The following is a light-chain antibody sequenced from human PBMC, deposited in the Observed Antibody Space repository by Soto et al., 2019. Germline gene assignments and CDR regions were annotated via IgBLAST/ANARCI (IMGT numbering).Light chain of an antibody. J-gene: IGKJ5*01. Sequence: EIVLTQSPATLSLSPVERATLSCRASQSVSSYLAWYQQKPGQAPRLLIYGASSRATGIPDRFSGSGSGTDFTLTISRLEPEDFALYYCQQYAHSTPISFGQGTRLEIK. CDR2: GAS. V-gene: IGKV3-20*01. CDR1: QSVSSY. CDR3: QQYAHSTPIS.